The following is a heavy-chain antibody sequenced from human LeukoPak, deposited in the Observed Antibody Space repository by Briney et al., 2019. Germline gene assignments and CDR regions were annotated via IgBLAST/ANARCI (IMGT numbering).Heavy chain of an antibody. V-gene: IGHV1-18*01. D-gene: IGHD2-15*01. J-gene: IGHJ6*02. CDR1: GYTFTSYG. Sequence: ASVKVTCKASGYTFTSYGISWVRQAPGQGLEWMGWISAYNGNTNYAQKLQGRVTMTTDTSTSTAYMELRSLRSDDTAVYYCARDFNPDIVVVVEDHYYYYYGMDVWGQGTTVTVSS. CDR3: ARDFNPDIVVVVEDHYYYYYGMDV. CDR2: ISAYNGNT.